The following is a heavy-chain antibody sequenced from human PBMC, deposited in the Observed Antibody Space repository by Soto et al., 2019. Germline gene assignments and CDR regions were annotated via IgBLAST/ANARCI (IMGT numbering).Heavy chain of an antibody. D-gene: IGHD3-3*01. CDR2: ISAYNGNT. Sequence: ASVKVSCKASGYTFTSYSISWVRQAPGQGLEWMGWISAYNGNTNYAQKLQGRVTMTTDTSTSTAYMELRSLRSDDTAVYYCARVYYDFWSGYSPGSMDVWGQGTTVTVSS. CDR3: ARVYYDFWSGYSPGSMDV. CDR1: GYTFTSYS. V-gene: IGHV1-18*01. J-gene: IGHJ6*02.